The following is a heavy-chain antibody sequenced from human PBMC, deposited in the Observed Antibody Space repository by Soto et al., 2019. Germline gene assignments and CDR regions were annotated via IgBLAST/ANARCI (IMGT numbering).Heavy chain of an antibody. CDR3: ARESAVAALDP. CDR2: ISAYNGNT. J-gene: IGHJ5*02. V-gene: IGHV1-18*01. Sequence: QVQLVQSGAEVKKPGASVKVSCKASGYTFTSYGISWVRQAPGQGLEWMGWISAYNGNTNYAQKLQGRVTMTTDTSTSKAYMELRGLRSDGTAVYYCARESAVAALDPWGQGTLVTVAS. D-gene: IGHD6-19*01. CDR1: GYTFTSYG.